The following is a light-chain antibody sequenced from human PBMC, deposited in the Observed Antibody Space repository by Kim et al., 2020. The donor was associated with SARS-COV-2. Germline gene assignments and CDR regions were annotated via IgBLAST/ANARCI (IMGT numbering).Light chain of an antibody. CDR1: QPLSPIK. CDR3: QQYGGSPPIT. CDR2: GAS. V-gene: IGKV3-20*01. Sequence: PGKSATLSGRAIQPLSPIKLAWYQQKPGQPPRLLIYGASTRATGVPDRFSGRGSETDFTLTISRLETEDFAGFYCQQYGGSPPITFGQGTRLEIK. J-gene: IGKJ5*01.